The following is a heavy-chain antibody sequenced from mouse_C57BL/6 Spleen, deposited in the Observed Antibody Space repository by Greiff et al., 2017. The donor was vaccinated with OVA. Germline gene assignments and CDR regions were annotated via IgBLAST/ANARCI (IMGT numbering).Heavy chain of an antibody. CDR1: GYSITSGYY. J-gene: IGHJ4*01. Sequence: EVKLVESGPGLVKPSQSLSLTCSVTGYSITSGYYWNWIRQFPGNKLEWMGYISYDGSNNYNPSLKNRISITRDTSKNQFFLKLNSVTTEDTATYYCARPQLYYYAMDYWGQGTSVTVSS. CDR2: ISYDGSN. V-gene: IGHV3-6*01. D-gene: IGHD2-12*01. CDR3: ARPQLYYYAMDY.